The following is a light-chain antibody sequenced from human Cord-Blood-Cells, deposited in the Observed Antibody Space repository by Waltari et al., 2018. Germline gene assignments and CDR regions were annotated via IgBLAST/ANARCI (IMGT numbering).Light chain of an antibody. Sequence: EIVFTQPPATLSLSPGERATLSCRASQSVSSYLAWYQQKPGQAPRLLIYDASNRATGIPARFSGSGSGTDFTLTISSLEPEDFAVYYCQQRSNWPRSITFGQGTRLEIK. CDR1: QSVSSY. CDR3: QQRSNWPRSIT. CDR2: DAS. V-gene: IGKV3-11*01. J-gene: IGKJ5*01.